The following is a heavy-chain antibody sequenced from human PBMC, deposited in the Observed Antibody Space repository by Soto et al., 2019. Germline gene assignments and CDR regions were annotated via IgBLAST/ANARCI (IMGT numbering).Heavy chain of an antibody. D-gene: IGHD3-9*01. V-gene: IGHV4-59*01. J-gene: IGHJ4*02. CDR2: IYYSGST. CDR1: GGCISSSC. CDR3: ARSYYDILTGYYFDY. Sequence: SETLSLTCTSSGGCISSSCGSWIRRPPGKGLEWIGYIYYSGSTNYNPSLKSRVTISVDTSKNQFSLKLSSVTAADTAVYYCARSYYDILTGYYFDYWGQGTLVTVS.